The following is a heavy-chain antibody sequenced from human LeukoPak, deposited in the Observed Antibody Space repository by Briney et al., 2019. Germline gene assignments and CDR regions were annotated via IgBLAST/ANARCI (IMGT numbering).Heavy chain of an antibody. J-gene: IGHJ4*02. V-gene: IGHV1-2*02. Sequence: GASVKVSCKASGYTFTGYYMHWVRQAPGQGLEWMGWINPNSGGTNYAQKFQGRVTMTRDTSISTAYMELSRLRSDDTAVYYCARVGSSSWAPFDYWGQGTLVTVSS. CDR2: INPNSGGT. CDR3: ARVGSSSWAPFDY. CDR1: GYTFTGYY. D-gene: IGHD6-13*01.